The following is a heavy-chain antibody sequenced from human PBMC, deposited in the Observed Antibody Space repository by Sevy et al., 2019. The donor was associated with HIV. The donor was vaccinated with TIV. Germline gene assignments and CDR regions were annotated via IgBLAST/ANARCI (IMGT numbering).Heavy chain of an antibody. V-gene: IGHV3-11*01. CDR3: VGRRYRVGHSWSYFFDF. CDR2: ITSSHGAK. J-gene: IGHJ4*02. D-gene: IGHD5-18*01. CDR1: GFSFSDYH. Sequence: GGSLRLSCVTSGFSFSDYHMSWIRLAPGKGLEWISHITSSHGAKVYADSVRGRFDISRDNARKSVYLQMNRLQVEDTATYFCVGRRYRVGHSWSYFFDFWGQGNPVTVSS.